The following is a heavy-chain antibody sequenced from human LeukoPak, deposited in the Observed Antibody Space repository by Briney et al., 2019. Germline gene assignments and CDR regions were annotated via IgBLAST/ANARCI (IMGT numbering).Heavy chain of an antibody. CDR3: ARDLGSSWYYYYYGMDV. CDR1: GFTFDDYA. D-gene: IGHD6-13*01. J-gene: IGHJ6*02. CDR2: ISWNSGSI. Sequence: PGRSLRLSCAASGFTFDDYAMHWVRQAPGKGLEWVSGISWNSGSIGYADSVKGRFTISRDNAKNSLYLQMNSLRAEDTAVYYCARDLGSSWYYYYYGMDVWGQGTTVTVSS. V-gene: IGHV3-9*01.